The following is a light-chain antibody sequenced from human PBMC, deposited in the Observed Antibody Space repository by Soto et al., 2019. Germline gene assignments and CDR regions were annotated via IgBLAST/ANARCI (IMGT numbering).Light chain of an antibody. J-gene: IGLJ2*01. V-gene: IGLV2-14*01. CDR2: EVS. CDR1: SSDISGYNY. Sequence: QSALTQPASVSGSPGQSITISCTGTSSDISGYNYVSWYQQHPGKAPKLMIYEVSNRPSGVSNRFSGSKSGNTASLTISGLQAEDEADYYCSSYTSSTPYVVFGGGTKVTVL. CDR3: SSYTSSTPYVV.